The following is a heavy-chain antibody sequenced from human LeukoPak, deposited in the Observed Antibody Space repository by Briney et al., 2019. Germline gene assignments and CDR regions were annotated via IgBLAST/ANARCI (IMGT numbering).Heavy chain of an antibody. J-gene: IGHJ4*02. CDR2: IYYSGST. CDR3: ARRGYYFDY. Sequence: SETLSLTCTVSGGSISSYYWSWIRQPPGKGLEWIGYIYYSGSTNYNPSLKSRVTIPVDTSKNQFSLKLSSVTAADTAVYYCARRGYYFDYWGQGTLVTVSS. D-gene: IGHD1-26*01. CDR1: GGSISSYY. V-gene: IGHV4-59*08.